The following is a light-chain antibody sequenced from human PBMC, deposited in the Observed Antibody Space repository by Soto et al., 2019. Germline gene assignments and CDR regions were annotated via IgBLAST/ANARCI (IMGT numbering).Light chain of an antibody. J-gene: IGKJ1*01. Sequence: DLQMTQSPSTLSASVGDRVTITCRASHSISNWLAWYQQKPGKAPKLLIFKASTIESGVPSRFSGSGSGTEFTLNISSLQPDDFATYHCQQYDTYPRTFGQGTKVDIK. CDR1: HSISNW. CDR3: QQYDTYPRT. CDR2: KAS. V-gene: IGKV1-5*03.